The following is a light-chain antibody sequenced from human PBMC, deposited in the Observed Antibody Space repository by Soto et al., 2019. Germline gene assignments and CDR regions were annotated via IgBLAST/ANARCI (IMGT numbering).Light chain of an antibody. CDR3: AAWDDSLNGWV. CDR2: SNN. V-gene: IGLV1-44*01. J-gene: IGLJ3*02. Sequence: QSVLTQPPSASGTPGQRVTISCSGSSSNIGSSTVNWYQQLPGTAPKLLIYSNNQRPSGVPDRFSGSKSDTSASLAISGLQSEDEADYYCAAWDDSLNGWVFGGGTKLTVL. CDR1: SSNIGSST.